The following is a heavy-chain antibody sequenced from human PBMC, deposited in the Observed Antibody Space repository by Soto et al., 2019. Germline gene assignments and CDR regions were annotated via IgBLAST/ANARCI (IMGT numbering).Heavy chain of an antibody. D-gene: IGHD1-1*01. J-gene: IGHJ5*01. CDR3: ARVRQGCSANNCYFDP. Sequence: SETLSLTCTLSGGSVRAPDWWNCVRQSPDKGLEWIAEVHISGHSNYNPSLRSRVSVSIDSSKNQFYLNLNSVTAADTAIYYCARVRQGCSANNCYFDPWGQGTQVTVSS. CDR1: GGSVRAPDW. CDR2: VHISGHS. V-gene: IGHV4-4*02.